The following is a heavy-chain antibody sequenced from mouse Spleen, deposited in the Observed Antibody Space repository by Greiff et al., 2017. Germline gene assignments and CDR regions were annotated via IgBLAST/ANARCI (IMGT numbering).Heavy chain of an antibody. CDR3: ARWLLRDYYAMDY. D-gene: IGHD2-3*01. CDR1: GFTFSDYG. Sequence: EVQLQESGGGLVKPGGSLKLSCAASGFTFSDYGMHWVRQAPEKGLEWVAYISSGSSTIYYADTVKGRFTISRDNAKNTLFLQMTSLRSEDTAMYYCARWLLRDYYAMDYWCQGTSVTVSS. J-gene: IGHJ4*01. V-gene: IGHV5-17*01. CDR2: ISSGSSTI.